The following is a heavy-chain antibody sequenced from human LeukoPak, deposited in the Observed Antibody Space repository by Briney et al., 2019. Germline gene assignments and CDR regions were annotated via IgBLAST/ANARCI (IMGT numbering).Heavy chain of an antibody. V-gene: IGHV1-46*01. J-gene: IGHJ4*02. Sequence: GASVKVSCKASGYTFTSYYMHWVRQAPGQGLEWMGIINPSGGSTSYAQKFQGRVTMTRDMSTSTAYMELSSLRSEDTAVYYCARALYYYDSSGYYYPTRNFDYWGQGTLVTVSS. CDR1: GYTFTSYY. CDR2: INPSGGST. D-gene: IGHD3-22*01. CDR3: ARALYYYDSSGYYYPTRNFDY.